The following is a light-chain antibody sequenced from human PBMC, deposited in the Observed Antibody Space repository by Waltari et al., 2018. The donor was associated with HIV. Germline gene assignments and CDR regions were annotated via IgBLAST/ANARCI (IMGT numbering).Light chain of an antibody. J-gene: IGLJ3*02. V-gene: IGLV3-1*01. Sequence: SYELTQPPSVSVSPGQTASISCSGDKLGDRYASWYQQRPGQSPVLIIYQDKKRPSGIPEGFSGSNSGNTATLTISGTQTMDEADYYCQVWDYRGYVMFGGGTKLTVL. CDR3: QVWDYRGYVM. CDR2: QDK. CDR1: KLGDRY.